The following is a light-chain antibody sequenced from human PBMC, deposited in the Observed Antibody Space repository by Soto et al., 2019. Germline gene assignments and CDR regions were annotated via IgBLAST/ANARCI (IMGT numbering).Light chain of an antibody. CDR3: QQYKSYPLT. CDR1: QSISSW. V-gene: IGKV1-5*03. CDR2: KAS. Sequence: DIQMTQSPSPLSASVGDRVTITCRASQSISSWLAWYQQKPGKAPKLLIYKASSLESGVPSRFSGSGSGTEFTLTISSLQPNDFATYYCQQYKSYPLTFGGGTKVEIK. J-gene: IGKJ4*01.